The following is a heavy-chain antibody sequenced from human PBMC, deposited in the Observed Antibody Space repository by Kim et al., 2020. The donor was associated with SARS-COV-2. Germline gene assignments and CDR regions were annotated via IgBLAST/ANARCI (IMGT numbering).Heavy chain of an antibody. V-gene: IGHV3-33*01. J-gene: IGHJ4*02. CDR1: GFTFSSYG. CDR3: ARAESYGSGSSYLDY. Sequence: GGSLRLSCAASGFTFSSYGMHWVRQAPGKGLEWVAVIWYDGSNKYYADSVKGRFTISRDNSKNTLYLQMNSLRAEDTAVYYCARAESYGSGSSYLDYWGQGTLVTVSS. D-gene: IGHD3-10*01. CDR2: IWYDGSNK.